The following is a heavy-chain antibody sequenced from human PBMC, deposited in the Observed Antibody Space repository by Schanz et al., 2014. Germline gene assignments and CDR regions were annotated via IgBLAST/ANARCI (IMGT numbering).Heavy chain of an antibody. CDR3: ARDGVDAAAGGNY. Sequence: VQLEQSGAEVKKPGSSMKVSCKASGGTFSTYPINWLRQAPGQGLEWMGRIIPIHGIVNYAQRFQDRVRITADKSTSTVYMELSSLRSEDTAVYYCARDGVDAAAGGNYWGQGTLVNVSS. J-gene: IGHJ4*02. V-gene: IGHV1-69*04. CDR1: GGTFSTYP. D-gene: IGHD6-13*01. CDR2: IIPIHGIV.